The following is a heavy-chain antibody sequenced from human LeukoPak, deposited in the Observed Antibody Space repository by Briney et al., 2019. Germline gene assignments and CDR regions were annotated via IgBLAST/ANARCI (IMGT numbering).Heavy chain of an antibody. CDR3: ARAGARGYSYGDYYYYYMDV. Sequence: ASVKVSRKASGYTFTGYYMHWVRQAPGQGPEWMGWINPNSGGTNYAQKFQGRVTMTRDTSISTAYMELSRLRSDDTAVYYCARAGARGYSYGDYYYYYMDVWGKGTTVTVSS. V-gene: IGHV1-2*02. CDR2: INPNSGGT. CDR1: GYTFTGYY. J-gene: IGHJ6*03. D-gene: IGHD5-18*01.